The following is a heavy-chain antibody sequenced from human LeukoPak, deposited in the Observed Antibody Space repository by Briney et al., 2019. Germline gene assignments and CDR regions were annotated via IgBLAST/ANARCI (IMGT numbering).Heavy chain of an antibody. Sequence: ASVKVSCKASGYTFISYYMHWVRQAPGQGLEWMGIINPSGGSTSYAQKFQGRVTMTRDTSTSTVYMELSSLRSEDTAVYYCARELSNYDFWSGYYLYFDYWGQGTLVTVSS. D-gene: IGHD3-3*01. V-gene: IGHV1-46*01. CDR2: INPSGGST. J-gene: IGHJ4*02. CDR1: GYTFISYY. CDR3: ARELSNYDFWSGYYLYFDY.